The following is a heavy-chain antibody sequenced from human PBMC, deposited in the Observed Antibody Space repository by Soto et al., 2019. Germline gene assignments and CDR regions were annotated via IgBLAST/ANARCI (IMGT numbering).Heavy chain of an antibody. CDR2: IYHSGST. Sequence: QLQLQESGSGLVKPSQTLSLTCAVSGGSISSGGYSWSWIRQPPGKGLEWIGYIYHSGSTYYNPSLMSRGTISVDRSKYQFSLKLSSVTAPDTAVYYCARAHYGDYGYGMDVWGQGTTVSVSS. D-gene: IGHD4-17*01. J-gene: IGHJ6*02. V-gene: IGHV4-30-2*01. CDR1: GGSISSGGYS. CDR3: ARAHYGDYGYGMDV.